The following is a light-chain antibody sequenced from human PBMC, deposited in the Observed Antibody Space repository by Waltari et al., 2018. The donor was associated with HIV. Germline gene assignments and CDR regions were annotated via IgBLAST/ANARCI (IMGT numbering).Light chain of an antibody. CDR2: EVS. J-gene: IGLJ2*01. CDR3: CSYAGTSTVV. V-gene: IGLV2-23*02. Sequence: QSALTQPASVYGSPGQSMTISCTGTSSDFGSYNLVSWYQQHPGKAPKLMIYEVSKRPSGVSNRFSGPKSGNTASLTISGLQAEDEADYYCCSYAGTSTVVFGGGTKLTVL. CDR1: SSDFGSYNL.